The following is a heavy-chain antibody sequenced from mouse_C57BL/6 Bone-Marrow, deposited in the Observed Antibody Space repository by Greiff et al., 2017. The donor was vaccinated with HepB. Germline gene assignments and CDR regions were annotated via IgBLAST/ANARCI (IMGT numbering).Heavy chain of an antibody. CDR2: IYPGSGST. CDR3: ARPNNSNYVWFAY. V-gene: IGHV1-55*01. J-gene: IGHJ3*01. Sequence: QVQLQQPGAELVKPGASVKMSCKASGYTFTSYWITWVKQRPGQGLEWIGDIYPGSGSTNYNEKFKSKATLTVDTSSSTAYMQLSSLTSEDSAVYYCARPNNSNYVWFAYWGQGTLVTVSA. D-gene: IGHD2-5*01. CDR1: GYTFTSYW.